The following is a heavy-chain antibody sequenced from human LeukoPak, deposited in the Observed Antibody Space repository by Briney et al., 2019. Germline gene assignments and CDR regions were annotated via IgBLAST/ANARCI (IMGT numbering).Heavy chain of an antibody. V-gene: IGHV4-39*07. Sequence: PSETLSLTCTVSGGSISSSSYYWGWIRQPPGKGLEWIGSIYYSGSTYYNPSLKSRVTISVDTSKNQFSLKLSSVTAADTAVYYCARGLRYFDWSFYYFDYWGQGTLVTLSS. D-gene: IGHD3-9*01. J-gene: IGHJ4*02. CDR1: GGSISSSSYY. CDR3: ARGLRYFDWSFYYFDY. CDR2: IYYSGST.